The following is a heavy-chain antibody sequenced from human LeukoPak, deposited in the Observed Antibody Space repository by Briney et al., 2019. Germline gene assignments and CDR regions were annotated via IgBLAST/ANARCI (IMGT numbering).Heavy chain of an antibody. CDR1: GYTFTSYD. CDR2: MNPNSGNT. Sequence: ASVKVSCKASGYTFTSYDINWVRQATGQGLEWMGWMNPNSGNTGYAQKLQGRVTMTRNTSISTAYMELSSLRSEDTAVYYCARALTRSSKFFAYWGQGTLVTVSS. J-gene: IGHJ4*02. D-gene: IGHD1-26*01. V-gene: IGHV1-8*01. CDR3: ARALTRSSKFFAY.